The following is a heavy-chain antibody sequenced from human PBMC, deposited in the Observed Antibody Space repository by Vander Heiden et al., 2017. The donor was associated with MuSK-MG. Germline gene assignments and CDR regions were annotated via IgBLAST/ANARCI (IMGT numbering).Heavy chain of an antibody. D-gene: IGHD1-1*01. CDR1: GYTFTSYA. J-gene: IGHJ6*02. CDR2: INAGNGNT. CDR3: AREGELSYYYYGMDV. Sequence: QVQLVQSGAEVKKPGASVKVSCKASGYTFTSYAMHWVRQAPGQRLEWMGWINAGNGNTKYSQKFQGRVTITSDTSASTAYMELSSLRSEDTAVYYCAREGELSYYYYGMDVWGQGTTVTVSS. V-gene: IGHV1-3*01.